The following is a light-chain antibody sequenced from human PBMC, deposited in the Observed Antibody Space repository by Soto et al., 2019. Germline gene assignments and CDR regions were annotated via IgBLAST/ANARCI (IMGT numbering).Light chain of an antibody. J-gene: IGLJ6*01. CDR1: SRDVGAYNF. V-gene: IGLV2-14*03. Sequence: QSALTQPASVSGSPGQSITISCTGTSRDVGAYNFVSWYQQHPGKVPKLMIFDVSSRPSGVSDRFSGSKSGNTASLTISGLQAEDEGDYYCSSYTSSSTHVVGSGTKLAAL. CDR2: DVS. CDR3: SSYTSSSTHV.